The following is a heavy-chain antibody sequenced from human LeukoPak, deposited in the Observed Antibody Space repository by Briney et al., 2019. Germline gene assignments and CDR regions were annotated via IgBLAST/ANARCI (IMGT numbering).Heavy chain of an antibody. D-gene: IGHD3-3*01. CDR2: INPSGGST. Sequence: ASVKVSCKASGYTFTSYYMHWARQAPGQGLEWMGIINPSGGSTSYAQKFQGRVTMTRDTSTSTVYMELSSLRSEDTAVYYCALPKTYYDFWSGYYPGYFQHWGQGTLVTVSS. V-gene: IGHV1-46*03. J-gene: IGHJ1*01. CDR3: ALPKTYYDFWSGYYPGYFQH. CDR1: GYTFTSYY.